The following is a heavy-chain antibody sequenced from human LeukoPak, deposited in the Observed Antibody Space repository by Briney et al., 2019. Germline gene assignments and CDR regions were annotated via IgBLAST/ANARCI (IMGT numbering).Heavy chain of an antibody. D-gene: IGHD6-19*01. CDR3: ARDVSSDSSRWVFVFDI. Sequence: SETLSLTCTVSGGSISSYYWSWIRQPPGKGLEWIGYIYYSGSTNYNPSLKSRVTISVDTSKNQFSLKLSSVTAADAAVYYCARDVSSDSSRWVFVFDIWGQGTMVTVSS. CDR2: IYYSGST. J-gene: IGHJ3*02. V-gene: IGHV4-59*01. CDR1: GGSISSYY.